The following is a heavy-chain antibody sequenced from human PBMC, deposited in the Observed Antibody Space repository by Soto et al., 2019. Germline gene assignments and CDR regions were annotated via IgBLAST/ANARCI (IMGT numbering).Heavy chain of an antibody. V-gene: IGHV3-21*01. CDR3: AGIIVATIVSAFDI. D-gene: IGHD5-12*01. CDR2: ISSSSSYI. J-gene: IGHJ3*02. Sequence: EVQLVESGGGLVKPGGSLRLSCAASGFTFSSYSMNWVRQAPGKGLEWVSSISSSSSYIYYADSVKGRFTISRDNAKNSLYLQMNSLRAEVAAVYYCAGIIVATIVSAFDIWGQGTMVTVSS. CDR1: GFTFSSYS.